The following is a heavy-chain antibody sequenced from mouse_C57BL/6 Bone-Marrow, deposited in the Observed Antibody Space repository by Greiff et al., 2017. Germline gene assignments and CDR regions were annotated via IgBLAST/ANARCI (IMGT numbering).Heavy chain of an antibody. J-gene: IGHJ4*01. CDR3: ARTAYYSNYGAMDY. CDR2: IDPSDSYT. D-gene: IGHD2-5*01. V-gene: IGHV1-69*01. CDR1: GYTFTSYW. Sequence: QVQLQQPGAELVMPGASVKLSCKASGYTFTSYWMHWVKQRPGQGLEWIGEIDPSDSYTNYNQKFKGKSTLTVDKSSSTAYMQLSSLTSEDSAVYYCARTAYYSNYGAMDYWGQGTSVPVSS.